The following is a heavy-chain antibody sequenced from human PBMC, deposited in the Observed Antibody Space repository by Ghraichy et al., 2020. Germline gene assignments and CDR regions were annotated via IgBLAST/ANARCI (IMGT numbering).Heavy chain of an antibody. CDR3: ARVRVDWYFDL. J-gene: IGHJ2*01. CDR1: GGSLNNLW. D-gene: IGHD3-10*01. CDR2: IYYNGRT. Sequence: SETLSLTCTVSGGSLNNLWWGWFRQPPGKGLQWIGYIYYNGRTNYNPSLRSRVTMSVGTSKNQFSLRLSSVTAADTAVYFCARVRVDWYFDLWGRGTLVTVSS. V-gene: IGHV4-59*11.